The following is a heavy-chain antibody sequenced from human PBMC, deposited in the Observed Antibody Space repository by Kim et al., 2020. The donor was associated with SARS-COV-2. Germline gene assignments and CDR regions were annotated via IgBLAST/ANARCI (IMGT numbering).Heavy chain of an antibody. J-gene: IGHJ5*02. Sequence: NPSLKSRVTISVDTSKNQFSLKLSSVTAADTAVYYCARGRGLRSVSWFDPWGQGTLVTVSS. CDR3: ARGRGLRSVSWFDP. D-gene: IGHD5-12*01. V-gene: IGHV4-34*01.